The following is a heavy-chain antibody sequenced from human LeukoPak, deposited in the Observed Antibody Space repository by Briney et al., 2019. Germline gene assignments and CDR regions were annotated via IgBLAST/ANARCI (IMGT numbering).Heavy chain of an antibody. J-gene: IGHJ2*01. CDR1: GFIFSSYA. CDR3: AKGSYGDSPYWYFNL. Sequence: GSLRLSCAASGFIFSSYAMSWVRQAPGKGLEWVSAISRSGENTYYADSVKGRFTISRDNSNNTLYLQMNSLRAEDTAVYYCAKGSYGDSPYWYFNLWGRGTLVTVSS. V-gene: IGHV3-23*01. CDR2: ISRSGENT. D-gene: IGHD4-17*01.